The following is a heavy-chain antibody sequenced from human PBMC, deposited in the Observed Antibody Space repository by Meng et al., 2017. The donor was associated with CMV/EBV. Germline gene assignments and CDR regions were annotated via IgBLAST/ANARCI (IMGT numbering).Heavy chain of an antibody. J-gene: IGHJ4*02. CDR2: ISAYNGNT. CDR1: GYPFTSYG. V-gene: IGHV1-18*01. CDR3: ARTGFWSGSYYFDY. D-gene: IGHD3-3*01. Sequence: SGYPFTSYGISWVRQAPGQGLEWMGLISAYNGNTNYAQKLQGRVTMTTDTSTSTAYMELRSLRSDDTAVYYCARTGFWSGSYYFDYWGQGTLVTVSS.